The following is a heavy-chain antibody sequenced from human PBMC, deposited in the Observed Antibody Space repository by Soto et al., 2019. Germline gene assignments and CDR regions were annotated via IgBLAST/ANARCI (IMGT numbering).Heavy chain of an antibody. J-gene: IGHJ6*02. CDR1: GGSISSYY. V-gene: IGHV4-59*01. Sequence: SETLSLTCTVSGGSISSYYWSWIRQPPGKGLEWIGYIYYSGSTNYNPSLKSRVTISVDTSKNQFSLKPSSVTAADTAVYYCARDERDYGMDVWGQGTTVTVSS. CDR2: IYYSGST. D-gene: IGHD6-25*01. CDR3: ARDERDYGMDV.